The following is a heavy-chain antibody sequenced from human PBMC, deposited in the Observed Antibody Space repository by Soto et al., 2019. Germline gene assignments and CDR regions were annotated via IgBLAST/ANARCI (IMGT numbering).Heavy chain of an antibody. CDR3: GRDRLLRHLVRGITKASYSGVDV. Sequence: GGSLRLSFAGFGFAFGTFDMHWVRQAPGKSLEGVASVGKDGDIYYGGSLKGRFTISRDNGKNSLSLHMNSLRAEDTAVYYCGRDRLLRHLVRGITKASYSGVDVWGQGTTVTVSS. CDR2: VGKDGDI. D-gene: IGHD3-10*01. J-gene: IGHJ6*02. CDR1: GFAFGTFD. V-gene: IGHV3-13*01.